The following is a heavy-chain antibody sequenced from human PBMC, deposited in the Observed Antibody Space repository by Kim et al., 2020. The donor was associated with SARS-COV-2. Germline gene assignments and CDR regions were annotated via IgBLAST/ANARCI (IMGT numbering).Heavy chain of an antibody. V-gene: IGHV3-30*04. CDR3: ARDLRIAAAGWDYFDY. CDR2: ISCDGSNK. Sequence: GGSLRLSCAASGFTFSSYAMHWVRQAPGKGLEWVAVISCDGSNKYYADSVKGRFTISRDNSKNTLYLQMNSLRAEDTAVYYCARDLRIAAAGWDYFDYWGQGTLVTVSS. D-gene: IGHD6-13*01. J-gene: IGHJ4*02. CDR1: GFTFSSYA.